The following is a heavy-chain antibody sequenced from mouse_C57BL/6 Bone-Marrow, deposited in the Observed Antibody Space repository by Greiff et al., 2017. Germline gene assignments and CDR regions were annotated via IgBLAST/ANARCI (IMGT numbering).Heavy chain of an antibody. J-gene: IGHJ3*01. CDR2: IDPENGDT. D-gene: IGHD2-2*01. Sequence: EVKLMESGAELVRPGASVKLSCTASGFNIKDDYMHWVKQRPEQGLEWIGWIDPENGDTEYASKFQGKATITADTSSNTAYLQLSSLTSEDTAVYYCTTGGMVTSWGQGTLVTVSA. CDR1: GFNIKDDY. V-gene: IGHV14-4*01. CDR3: TTGGMVTS.